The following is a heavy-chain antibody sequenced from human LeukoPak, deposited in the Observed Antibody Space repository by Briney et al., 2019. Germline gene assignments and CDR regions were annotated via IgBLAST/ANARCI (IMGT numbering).Heavy chain of an antibody. CDR2: IWYDGSNK. J-gene: IGHJ2*01. CDR3: AKDSEELANCGGDCYFNWYFDL. CDR1: GFTFSSYG. Sequence: GGSLRLSCAASGFTFSSYGMHWVRQAPGKGLEWVAVIWYDGSNKYYADSVKGRFTISRDNSKNTLYLQMNSLRAEDTAVYYCAKDSEELANCGGDCYFNWYFDLWGRGTLVTVSS. D-gene: IGHD2-21*02. V-gene: IGHV3-33*06.